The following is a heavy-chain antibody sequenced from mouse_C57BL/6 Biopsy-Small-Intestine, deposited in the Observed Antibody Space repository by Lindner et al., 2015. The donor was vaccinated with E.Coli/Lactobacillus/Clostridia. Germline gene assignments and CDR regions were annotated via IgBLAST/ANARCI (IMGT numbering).Heavy chain of an antibody. Sequence: VQLQESGPELVKPGDSVKISCKASGYSFTGYFMNWVMQSHGKSLEWIGIINPYNGGTSYNQKFKGKATLTVDKSSSAAYMELNSLTSEDSAVYYCARGAMDYWGQGTSVTVSS. CDR2: INPYNGGT. CDR1: GYSFTGYF. J-gene: IGHJ4*01. CDR3: ARGAMDY. V-gene: IGHV1-19*01.